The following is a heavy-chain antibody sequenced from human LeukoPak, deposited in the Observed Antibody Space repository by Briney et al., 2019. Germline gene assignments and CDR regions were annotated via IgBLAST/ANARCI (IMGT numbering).Heavy chain of an antibody. CDR3: ARGPTPVTTWYYGMDV. Sequence: GGSLRLSCAASGFTFSSYSMNWVRQAPGKGLEWVSSISSSSSYIYYADSVKGRFTISRDNAKNSLYLQMNSLRAEDTAVYYCARGPTPVTTWYYGMDVCGQGTTVTVSS. V-gene: IGHV3-21*01. J-gene: IGHJ6*02. D-gene: IGHD4-11*01. CDR2: ISSSSSYI. CDR1: GFTFSSYS.